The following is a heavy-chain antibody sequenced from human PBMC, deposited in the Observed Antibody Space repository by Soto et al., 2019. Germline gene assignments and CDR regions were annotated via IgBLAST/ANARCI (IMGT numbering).Heavy chain of an antibody. CDR3: ARTYYYYYYMDV. J-gene: IGHJ6*03. CDR1: GYTFTSYD. CDR2: ISAYNGNT. V-gene: IGHV1-18*01. Sequence: ASVKVSCKASGYTFTSYDISWVRQAPGQGLEWMGWISAYNGNTNYAQKLQGRVTMTTDTSTSTAYMELRSLRSDDTAVYYCARTYYYYYYMDVWGKGTTVTVSS.